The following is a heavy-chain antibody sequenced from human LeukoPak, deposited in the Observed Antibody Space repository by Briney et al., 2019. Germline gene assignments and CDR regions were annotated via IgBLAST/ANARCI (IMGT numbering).Heavy chain of an antibody. J-gene: IGHJ5*02. CDR1: GYTFTSYG. D-gene: IGHD5-12*01. Sequence: ASVKVSCKASGYTFTSYGISWVRQAPGQGPEWMGWISAYNGNTNYAQKFQGRVTMTTDTSTSTAYMELRSLRSDDTAVYYCAGSILAMNWFDPWGQGTLVTVSS. V-gene: IGHV1-18*01. CDR3: AGSILAMNWFDP. CDR2: ISAYNGNT.